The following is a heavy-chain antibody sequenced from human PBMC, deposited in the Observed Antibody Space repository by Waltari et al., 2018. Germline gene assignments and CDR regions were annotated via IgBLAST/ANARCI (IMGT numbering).Heavy chain of an antibody. CDR3: VRALRRYSSSPQYMDV. V-gene: IGHV3-74*01. Sequence: EVQLVESGGGLVQPGGSLRLSCAASGFTFSSYWMHWVRQAPGKGLVWVSRINSDGSSTSSADSVKGRFTISRDNAKNTLYLQMNSLRAEDTAVYYCVRALRRYSSSPQYMDVWGKGTTVTVSS. J-gene: IGHJ6*03. CDR1: GFTFSSYW. CDR2: INSDGSST. D-gene: IGHD6-6*01.